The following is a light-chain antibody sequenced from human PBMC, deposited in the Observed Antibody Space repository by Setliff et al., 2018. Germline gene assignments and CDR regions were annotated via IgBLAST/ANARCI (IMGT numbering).Light chain of an antibody. CDR1: SSTVIHSF. CDR2: RNT. CDR3: ATWDVTLSVVL. J-gene: IGLJ2*01. Sequence: QSVLNQPPSASGTPGQSVTLSCSGSSSTVIHSFVHWYHQYPGTAPKLLIFRNTLRPPGVPDRFSGSKSGASAFLTIRGLQSEDEGDYTCATWDVTLSVVLFGGGTKVTVL. V-gene: IGLV1-47*01.